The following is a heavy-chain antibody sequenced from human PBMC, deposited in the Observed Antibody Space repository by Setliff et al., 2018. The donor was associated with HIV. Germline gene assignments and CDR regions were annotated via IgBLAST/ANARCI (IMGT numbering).Heavy chain of an antibody. CDR2: VYYSGST. D-gene: IGHD3-3*01. CDR3: ARTQPDTIFGVVIFDY. V-gene: IGHV4-39*01. J-gene: IGHJ4*02. Sequence: PSETLSLTCTVSGDSISSSGPGYYWGWVRQPPGGGLEWIGSVYYSGSTHYNPSLRSRVPISVDASKNQVSLRLTSVTAADTAVYFCARTQPDTIFGVVIFDYWGQGKMVTVSS. CDR1: GDSISSSGPGYY.